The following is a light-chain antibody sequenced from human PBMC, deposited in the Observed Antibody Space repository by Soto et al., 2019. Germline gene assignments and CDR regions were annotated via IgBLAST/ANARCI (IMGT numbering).Light chain of an antibody. Sequence: EIVLTQSPGTLSLSPGERATLSCRASQSVRSGYLAWYQQKPGQAPRLLIYGASSSATGLPDRFSGSGSGTDFTLTISRLEHEYVAVYYCQQYGGSLTYTFGQGTKLEI. CDR1: QSVRSGY. CDR3: QQYGGSLTYT. CDR2: GAS. J-gene: IGKJ2*01. V-gene: IGKV3-20*01.